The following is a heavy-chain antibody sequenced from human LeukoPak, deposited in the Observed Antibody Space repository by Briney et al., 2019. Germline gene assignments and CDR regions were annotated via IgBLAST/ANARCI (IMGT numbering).Heavy chain of an antibody. V-gene: IGHV3-53*01. CDR1: GFIVSSDS. Sequence: GGPLRLSCSASGFIVSSDSMSWVRQAPGKGLEWVSGIYSADFTYYADSVKGRFTISRDNSKNTLYLQMNSLRAEDTAVYYCARMFKGDSSSWYRNAFDIWGQGTMVTVSS. CDR3: ARMFKGDSSSWYRNAFDI. J-gene: IGHJ3*02. CDR2: IYSADFT. D-gene: IGHD6-13*01.